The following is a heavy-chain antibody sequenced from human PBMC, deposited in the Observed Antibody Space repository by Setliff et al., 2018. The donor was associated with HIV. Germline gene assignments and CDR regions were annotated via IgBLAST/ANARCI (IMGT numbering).Heavy chain of an antibody. CDR1: GYTFTTYG. CDR2: ISAHNGRI. CDR3: ARDVGRDGYCFDH. D-gene: IGHD5-12*01. J-gene: IGHJ4*02. Sequence: ASVKVSCKASGYTFTTYGITWVRQAPGQGLEWMGWISAHNGRINYAQKFQGRVTMTTDRSTSTANMELRSLRSDDTAVYYCARDVGRDGYCFDHWGQGTLVTVSS. V-gene: IGHV1-18*01.